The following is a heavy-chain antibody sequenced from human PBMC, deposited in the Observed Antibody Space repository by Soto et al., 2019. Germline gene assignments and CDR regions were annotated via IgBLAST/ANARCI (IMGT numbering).Heavy chain of an antibody. Sequence: SETLSLTCTVSGGSIRNGDYYWGWIRQPPGKGLEWIGYVYYSGTTYSHPSLNSLVSISVDPSENQFSLRLTSVTAADTAVYYCVTVNLVGAAYYFDYWGPGTPVTVSS. D-gene: IGHD1-26*01. CDR2: VYYSGTT. J-gene: IGHJ4*02. V-gene: IGHV4-30-4*01. CDR3: VTVNLVGAAYYFDY. CDR1: GGSIRNGDYY.